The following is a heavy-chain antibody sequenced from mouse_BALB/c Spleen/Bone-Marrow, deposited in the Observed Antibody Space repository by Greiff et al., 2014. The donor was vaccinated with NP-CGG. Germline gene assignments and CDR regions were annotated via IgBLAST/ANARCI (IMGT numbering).Heavy chain of an antibody. CDR3: ARRPSFYGSSYGAMDY. D-gene: IGHD1-1*01. CDR1: GYTFTKYV. J-gene: IGHJ4*01. CDR2: INPYNVGT. V-gene: IGHV1-14*01. Sequence: VQLKESGPGVVKPGASVKMSCKASGYTFTKYVMHWVEEKPGQGLGGMGYINPYNVGTKYNEKFKGKATLTSDKSSGTAYMELSSLTSEDSAVYYCARRPSFYGSSYGAMDYWGQGTSVTVSS.